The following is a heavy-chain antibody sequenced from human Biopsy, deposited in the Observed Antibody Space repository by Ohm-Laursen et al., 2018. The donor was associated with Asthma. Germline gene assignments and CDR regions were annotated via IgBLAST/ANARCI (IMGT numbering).Heavy chain of an antibody. CDR2: IDQSGYT. V-gene: IGHV4-34*01. D-gene: IGHD1-20*01. CDR3: ARAAITGIRGWFDP. J-gene: IGHJ5*02. Sequence: TLSLTCTVYDGYLTGHHWNWIRQPPGKGLEWIGEIDQSGYTNYNPSLKSRVTISADTSKNQFHLNLSSVTAADTAVYFCARAAITGIRGWFDPWGQGTQVTVSS. CDR1: DGYLTGHH.